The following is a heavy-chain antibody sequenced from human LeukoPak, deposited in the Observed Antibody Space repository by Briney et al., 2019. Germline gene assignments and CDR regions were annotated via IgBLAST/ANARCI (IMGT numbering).Heavy chain of an antibody. J-gene: IGHJ4*02. Sequence: PSETLSLTCTVSSASVRNEYWSWIRQPPGKGLEWIGYIHYSGSSNYHPSLGSRVTISLDTSKNQFSLKLKSVTAADTGMYHCARYDRGLFFFDDWGQGTLVTVSS. CDR1: SASVRNEY. CDR2: IHYSGSS. V-gene: IGHV4-59*08. D-gene: IGHD1-14*01. CDR3: ARYDRGLFFFDD.